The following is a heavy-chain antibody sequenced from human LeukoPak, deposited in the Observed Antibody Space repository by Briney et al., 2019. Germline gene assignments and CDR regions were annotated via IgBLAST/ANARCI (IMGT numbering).Heavy chain of an antibody. CDR3: TRDDCNGGSCFSPGGNWFDP. CDR1: GYTFTSYD. Sequence: ASVKVSCKASGYTFTSYDINWVRQATGQGLEWMGWINTNTGNPTYAQGFTGRFVFSLDTSVSTAYLQISSLKAEDTAVYYCTRDDCNGGSCFSPGGNWFDPWGQGTLVIVSS. V-gene: IGHV7-4-1*02. D-gene: IGHD2-15*01. CDR2: INTNTGNP. J-gene: IGHJ5*02.